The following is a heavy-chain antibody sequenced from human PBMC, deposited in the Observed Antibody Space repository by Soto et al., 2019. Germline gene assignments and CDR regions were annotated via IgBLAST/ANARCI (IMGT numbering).Heavy chain of an antibody. CDR2: FDPEDGET. D-gene: IGHD3-3*01. J-gene: IGHJ6*02. CDR1: GYSLTEIS. Sequence: SVKVSCKVSGYSLTEISMHWVRQAPGKGLEWMGGFDPEDGETIYAQKFQGRVTMTEDTSTDTAYMELSSLRSEDTAVYYCARDQGITTFGVYSMYYYGMDVWGQGTTVTVSS. CDR3: ARDQGITTFGVYSMYYYGMDV. V-gene: IGHV1-24*01.